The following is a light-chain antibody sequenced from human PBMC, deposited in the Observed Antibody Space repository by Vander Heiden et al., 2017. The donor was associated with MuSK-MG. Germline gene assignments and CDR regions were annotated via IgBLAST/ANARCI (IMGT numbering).Light chain of an antibody. CDR2: VVS. V-gene: IGKV1-39*01. J-gene: IGKJ4*01. CDR1: QSVSRS. CDR3: QQSYSVPLT. Sequence: DIQMTQSPPSLSASVGDRVTISCRASQSVSRSLNWYQQKPGEAPTLLIYVVSSLQTGVPSRFSGDGSGTDFTLTISSLQPEDFATYYCQQSYSVPLTFGGGTRVEIK.